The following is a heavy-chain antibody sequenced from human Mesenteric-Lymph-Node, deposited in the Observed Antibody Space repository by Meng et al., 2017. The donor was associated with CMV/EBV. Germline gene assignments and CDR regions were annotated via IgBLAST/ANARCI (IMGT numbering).Heavy chain of an antibody. V-gene: IGHV3-7*01. J-gene: IGHJ4*02. CDR2: IKPDGSDK. CDR3: ARDRGEVTANAFDS. CDR1: GFTFSDYW. D-gene: IGHD5-18*01. Sequence: GGSLRLSCAASGFTFSDYWMTWVRQAPGKGLDWVASIKPDGSDKKYVDSLKGRFTISRDNAKNSLYLQMNSLRDEDTAVYYCARDRGEVTANAFDSWGQGTLVTVSS.